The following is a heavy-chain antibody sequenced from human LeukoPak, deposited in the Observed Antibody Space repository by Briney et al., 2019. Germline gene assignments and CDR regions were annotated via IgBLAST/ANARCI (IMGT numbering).Heavy chain of an antibody. J-gene: IGHJ4*02. V-gene: IGHV1-69*13. CDR2: IIPIFGTA. CDR3: ASGPEYYYDSY. D-gene: IGHD3-22*01. CDR1: GGTFSSYA. Sequence: SVKVYCKASGGTFSSYAISWVRQAPGQGLEWMGGIIPIFGTANYAQKFQGRVTITADESTSTAYMELSSLRSEDTAVYYCASGPEYYYDSYWGQGTLVTVSS.